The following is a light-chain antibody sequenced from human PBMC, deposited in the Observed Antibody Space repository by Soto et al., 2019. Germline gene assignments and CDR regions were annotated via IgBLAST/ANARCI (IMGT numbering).Light chain of an antibody. J-gene: IGKJ4*01. CDR3: QQYSVWPLT. CDR1: QSVSSN. Sequence: EIVMTQSPATLSVSPGERATLSCRASQSVSSNLAWYQQKPGQTPKLLIYVASTRATGIPARFSGSGSGTEFTLAISSLQSEDLAVYYCQQYSVWPLTFGGGTKVDFK. CDR2: VAS. V-gene: IGKV3-15*01.